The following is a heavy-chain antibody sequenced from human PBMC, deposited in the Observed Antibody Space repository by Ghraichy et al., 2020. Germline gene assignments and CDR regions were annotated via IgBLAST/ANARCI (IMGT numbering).Heavy chain of an antibody. CDR1: GYTFTSYY. V-gene: IGHV1-46*01. CDR3: ARVSGVAGIYSGKNPLDS. Sequence: ASVKVSCKASGYTFTSYYMHWVRQAPGQGLEWMGIISPSDGSTTYAQKFQGRVTMTRDTSTSTVYMELSSLRSEDSAMYYCARVSGVAGIYSGKNPLDSWGQGTLVTVSS. D-gene: IGHD6-19*01. CDR2: ISPSDGST. J-gene: IGHJ4*02.